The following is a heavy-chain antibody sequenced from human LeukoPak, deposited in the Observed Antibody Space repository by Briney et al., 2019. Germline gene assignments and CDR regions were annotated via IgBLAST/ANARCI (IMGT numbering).Heavy chain of an antibody. V-gene: IGHV3-53*01. J-gene: IGHJ4*02. D-gene: IGHD3-16*01. CDR2: MYAAGST. CDR3: ARAPYTTSWSNFDY. CDR1: GLDVSRNY. Sequence: GGSLRLSCAASGLDVSRNYMSWVRQAPGKGLESVSVMYAAGSTYYADFVRGRFTISRDTSKNTLYLQMNSLRVEDTAIYYCARAPYTTSWSNFDYWGQGTLVTVSP.